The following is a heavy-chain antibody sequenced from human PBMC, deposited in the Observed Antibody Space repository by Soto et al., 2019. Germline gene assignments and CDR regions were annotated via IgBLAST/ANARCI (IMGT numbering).Heavy chain of an antibody. V-gene: IGHV4-59*12. D-gene: IGHD3-10*01. CDR3: ARGAPVFMQH. CDR1: GGSISSGY. CDR2: IYLGGSI. Sequence: SETLSLTCSVSGGSISSGYWTWIRHPPGRGLEWIGYIYLGGSINYNPSLKSRVIISVDTSKNQFSLKLRSVTAADTAVYYCARGAPVFMQHWGQGTLVTVSS. J-gene: IGHJ1*01.